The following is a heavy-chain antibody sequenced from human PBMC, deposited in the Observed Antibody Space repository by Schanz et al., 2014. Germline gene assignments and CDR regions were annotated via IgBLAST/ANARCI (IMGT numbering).Heavy chain of an antibody. Sequence: QVQLVQSGAEVKKPGASVKVSCKASGYTFTRYYIHWVRQAPGQGLEWMGIINPSGGSTTYAQKFQGRVNMTSETSTSTVYMELSSLRSEDTAVYYCARNYGGHSEESDRYGMDVWGQGTTVTVSS. CDR1: GYTFTRYY. CDR2: INPSGGST. CDR3: ARNYGGHSEESDRYGMDV. J-gene: IGHJ6*02. D-gene: IGHD4-17*01. V-gene: IGHV1-46*01.